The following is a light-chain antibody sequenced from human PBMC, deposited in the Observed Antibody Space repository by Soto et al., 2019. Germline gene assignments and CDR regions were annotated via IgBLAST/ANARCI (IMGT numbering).Light chain of an antibody. CDR3: QQYNSYSSWT. V-gene: IGKV1-17*01. J-gene: IGKJ1*01. CDR2: AAS. Sequence: IRMTESPSSLSASVGDRVTITWWASQGIRSKLGWYQQKPGKAPKLLIYAASTLQSGVPSRFSGSGSGTEFTLTISSLQPDDFATYYCQQYNSYSSWTFGQGTKVDIK. CDR1: QGIRSK.